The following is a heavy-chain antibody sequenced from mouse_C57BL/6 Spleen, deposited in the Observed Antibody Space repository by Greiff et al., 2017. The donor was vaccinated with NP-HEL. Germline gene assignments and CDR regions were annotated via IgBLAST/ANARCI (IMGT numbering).Heavy chain of an antibody. D-gene: IGHD1-1*01. J-gene: IGHJ3*01. CDR2: IYPGDGDT. CDR1: GYAFSSSW. V-gene: IGHV1-82*01. CDR3: ARWDYGRAY. Sequence: QVQLQQSGPELVKPGASVKISCKASGYAFSSSWMNWVKQRPGKGLEWIGRIYPGDGDTNYNGKFKGKATLTADKSSSTAYMQLSSLTSEDSAVYFCARWDYGRAYWGQGTLVTVSA.